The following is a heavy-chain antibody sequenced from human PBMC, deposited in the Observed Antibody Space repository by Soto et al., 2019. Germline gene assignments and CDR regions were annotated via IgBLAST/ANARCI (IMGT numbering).Heavy chain of an antibody. V-gene: IGHV4-39*01. CDR3: ARQGRYYNDSSGYYVDY. CDR1: GGSISSNSYY. J-gene: IGHJ4*02. CDR2: IFYTGST. D-gene: IGHD3-22*01. Sequence: SETLSLTCTVSGGSISSNSYYWGWIRQPPGKVLEWIGSIFYTGSTYHNPSLKSRVTISVDTSKNQFSLKLSSVTAADTAVYYCARQGRYYNDSSGYYVDYWGQGTLVTVSS.